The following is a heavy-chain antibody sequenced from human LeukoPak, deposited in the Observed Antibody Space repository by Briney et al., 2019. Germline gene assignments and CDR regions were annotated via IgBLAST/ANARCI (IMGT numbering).Heavy chain of an antibody. J-gene: IGHJ4*02. D-gene: IGHD6-13*01. V-gene: IGHV4-59*01. CDR3: AMAYSSSWYYFDY. CDR1: GDSIITYY. CDR2: IYYSGST. Sequence: PSETLSLTCTVSGDSIITYYWSWIRQPPGKGLEWIGYIYYSGSTNYNPSLKSRVTIAVDTSKNQFSLRLSSVTAADTAVYYCAMAYSSSWYYFDYWGQGTLVTVSS.